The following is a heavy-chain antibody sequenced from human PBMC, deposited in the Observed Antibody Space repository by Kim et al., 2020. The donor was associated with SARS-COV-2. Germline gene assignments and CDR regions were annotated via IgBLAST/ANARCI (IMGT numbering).Heavy chain of an antibody. CDR3: ARGGSSTPFDY. J-gene: IGHJ4*02. CDR1: GFTFSSYG. V-gene: IGHV3-33*01. D-gene: IGHD2-2*01. CDR2: IWYDGSNK. Sequence: GGSLRLSCAASGFTFSSYGMHWVRQAPGKGLEWVAVIWYDGSNKYYADSVKGQFTISRDNSKNTLYLQMNSLRAEDTAVYYCARGGSSTPFDYWGQGTLVTVSS.